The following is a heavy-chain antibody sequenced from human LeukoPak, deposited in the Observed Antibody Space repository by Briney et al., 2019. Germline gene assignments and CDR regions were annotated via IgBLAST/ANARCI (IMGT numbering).Heavy chain of an antibody. CDR3: ARGGSGYDSFYYYGMDV. CDR1: GGSISSYY. D-gene: IGHD5-12*01. J-gene: IGHJ6*02. V-gene: IGHV4-59*01. CDR2: IYDSGST. Sequence: SETLSLTCTVSGGSISSYYWSWIRQPPGKGLEWIGYIYDSGSTNYNPSLKSRVTISVDTSKNQFSLKLSSVTAADTAVYFCARGGSGYDSFYYYGMDVWGQGTTVTVSS.